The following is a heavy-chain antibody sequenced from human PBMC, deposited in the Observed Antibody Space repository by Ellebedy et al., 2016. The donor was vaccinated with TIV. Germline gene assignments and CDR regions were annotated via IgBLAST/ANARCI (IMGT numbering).Heavy chain of an antibody. Sequence: GGSLRLXXAASGFNFSPYWMYWVRQAPGKGLVWVAHLNAAGGVTTYADSVKGRFTISRDNARSTLFLEMNSLTVEDTALYFCARVSGKYYFDDWGQGTLVTVSS. CDR3: ARVSGKYYFDD. CDR2: LNAAGGVT. J-gene: IGHJ4*02. CDR1: GFNFSPYW. D-gene: IGHD2-8*01. V-gene: IGHV3-74*03.